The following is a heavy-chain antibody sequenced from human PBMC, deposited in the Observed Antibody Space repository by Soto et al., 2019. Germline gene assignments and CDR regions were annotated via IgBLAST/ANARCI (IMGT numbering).Heavy chain of an antibody. CDR3: AHLYAESGYDWRYDP. Sequence: QLTLKESGPPLVKPTQTLTLTCNFSGFSLSTKGVGVGWIRQPPGKALEWLGIIYWDDDKRYRPSLNNRLTITKDTSKNQVVLTMTNVDTVDTGTYFCAHLYAESGYDWRYDPWGQGTRVTVSS. CDR1: GFSLSTKGVG. J-gene: IGHJ5*02. V-gene: IGHV2-5*02. CDR2: IYWDDDK. D-gene: IGHD5-12*01.